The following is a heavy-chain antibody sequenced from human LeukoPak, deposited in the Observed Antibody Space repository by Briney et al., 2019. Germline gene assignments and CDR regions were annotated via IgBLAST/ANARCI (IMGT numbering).Heavy chain of an antibody. CDR3: AKPEYSSSSIRFDY. CDR1: GFTFSSYG. J-gene: IGHJ4*02. V-gene: IGHV3-30*02. CDR2: IRYDGSNK. D-gene: IGHD6-13*01. Sequence: GSLRLSRAASGFTFSSYGMHWVRQAPGKGLEWVAFIRYDGSNKYYADSVKGRFTISGDNSKNTLYLQMNSLRAEDTAVYYCAKPEYSSSSIRFDYWGQGTLVTVSS.